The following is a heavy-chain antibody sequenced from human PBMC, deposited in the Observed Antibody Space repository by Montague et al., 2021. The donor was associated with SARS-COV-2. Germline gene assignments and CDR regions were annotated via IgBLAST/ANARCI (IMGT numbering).Heavy chain of an antibody. J-gene: IGHJ3*01. V-gene: IGHV4-34*01. CDR2: INHTGSA. D-gene: IGHD3-3*01. CDR1: SGSFSDFY. Sequence: SETLSLTCAVYSGSFSDFYWTWIRQSPGKGLEWIGEINHTGSATYNPSLKGRVTLSRDTSKNQFSLRLQSVTPPDTGVYYFGRGQVTISGVLIFIPAAGHLDGWGQGTLVTVSS. CDR3: GRGQVTISGVLIFIPAAGHLDG.